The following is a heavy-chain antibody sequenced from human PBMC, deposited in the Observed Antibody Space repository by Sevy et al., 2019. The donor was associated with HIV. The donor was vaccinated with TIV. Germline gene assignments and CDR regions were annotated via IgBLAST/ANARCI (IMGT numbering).Heavy chain of an antibody. CDR1: GFSLSSYA. CDR2: INSNGAST. CDR3: AREMATIYYYYYYGMDV. D-gene: IGHD5-12*01. V-gene: IGHV3-64*04. J-gene: IGHJ6*02. Sequence: GGSLRLSCSASGFSLSSYAMHWVRQAPGKGLELVSAINSNGASTYYADSVKGRFTISRDNAKNSLYLQMNSLRAEDTAVYYCAREMATIYYYYYYGMDVWGQGSTVTVSS.